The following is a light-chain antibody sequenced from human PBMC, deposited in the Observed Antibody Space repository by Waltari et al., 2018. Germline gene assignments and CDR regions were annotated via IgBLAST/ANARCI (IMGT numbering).Light chain of an antibody. CDR3: SSYTTSSAPGV. V-gene: IGLV2-14*01. J-gene: IGLJ1*01. CDR1: DSDVGAYDL. CDR2: EVS. Sequence: QSALTQPASVSGSPGQSITISCPGTDSDVGAYDLVSLYQQHPGKAPHLIIYEVSNRPSGISNRFSASKSGNTASLTISGLQAEDEADYYCSSYTTSSAPGVFGTGTRVTVL.